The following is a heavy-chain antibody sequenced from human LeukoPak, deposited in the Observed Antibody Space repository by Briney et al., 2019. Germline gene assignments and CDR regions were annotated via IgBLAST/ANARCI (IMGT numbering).Heavy chain of an antibody. V-gene: IGHV1-2*02. CDR3: ASEEAGPRQHLTYFDY. CDR1: GYTFTAYY. Sequence: GASVKVSCKASGYTFTAYYMHWVRQAPGQGLEWMGWINPNSGGTKYAQKCQARVTMTRDTSISTAYMELSRLTSDDTAVYYCASEEAGPRQHLTYFDYWGQGTLVTVSS. J-gene: IGHJ4*02. D-gene: IGHD6-13*01. CDR2: INPNSGGT.